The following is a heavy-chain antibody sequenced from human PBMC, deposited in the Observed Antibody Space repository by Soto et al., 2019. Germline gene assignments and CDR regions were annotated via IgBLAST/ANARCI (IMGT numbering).Heavy chain of an antibody. J-gene: IGHJ4*02. CDR3: ARDQNYYFDY. V-gene: IGHV3-53*01. CDR2: IYTAGNT. Sequence: HPGGSLRLSCAASGFTVSSSYMSWVRQAPGKGLEWVSVIYTAGNTHYADSVKGRFTISRDNSKNTLSLQMNGLRADDTAVYYCARDQNYYFDYWGQGTLVTVSS. CDR1: GFTVSSSY.